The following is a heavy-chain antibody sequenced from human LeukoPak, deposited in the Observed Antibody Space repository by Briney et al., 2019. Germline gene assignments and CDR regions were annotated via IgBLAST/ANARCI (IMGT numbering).Heavy chain of an antibody. J-gene: IGHJ4*02. V-gene: IGHV3-7*03. CDR3: AKDLGYQLLSGPYFDY. D-gene: IGHD2-2*01. CDR2: IKQDGSEK. CDR1: GFTFSSYW. Sequence: PGGSLRLSCAASGFTFSSYWMSWVRQAPGKGLEWVANIKQDGSEKYYVDSVKGRFTISRDNAKNSLYLQMNSLRAEDTAVYYCAKDLGYQLLSGPYFDYWGQGTLVTVSS.